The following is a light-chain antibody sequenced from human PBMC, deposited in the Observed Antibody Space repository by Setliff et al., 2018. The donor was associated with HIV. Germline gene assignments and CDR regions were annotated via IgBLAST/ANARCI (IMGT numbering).Light chain of an antibody. CDR1: TSDVGGYNY. CDR2: EVS. J-gene: IGLJ1*01. V-gene: IGLV2-14*01. Sequence: QSALTQPPSVSASPGQSIIISCTGTTSDVGGYNYVSWYQHHPGKAPKLMIYEVSNRPSGVSNRFSGSKSGNTASLTISGLQAEDEADYFCSSYTSSSTYVFGAGTKVTVL. CDR3: SSYTSSSTYV.